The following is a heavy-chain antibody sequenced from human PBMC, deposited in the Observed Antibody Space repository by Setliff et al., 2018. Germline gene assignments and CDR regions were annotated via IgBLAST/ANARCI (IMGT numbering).Heavy chain of an antibody. V-gene: IGHV4-38-2*02. CDR1: GYSISSGYI. CDR3: ARARIQLWSSPYNWFDP. D-gene: IGHD5-18*01. CDR2: IGHTGSI. J-gene: IGHJ5*02. Sequence: PSETLSLTCTVSGYSISSGYIWGWIRQPPGKGLEWVGNIGHTGSINYNPSLKSRVTISVDTSKNQFSLKLSSVTAADTAVYYCARARIQLWSSPYNWFDPWGQGTLVTVSS.